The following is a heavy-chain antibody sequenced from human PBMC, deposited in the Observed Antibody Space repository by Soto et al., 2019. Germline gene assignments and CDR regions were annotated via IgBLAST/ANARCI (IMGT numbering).Heavy chain of an antibody. CDR3: TTDSRQQWLDYLDY. CDR2: IKSKTDGGTT. V-gene: IGHV3-15*01. D-gene: IGHD6-19*01. J-gene: IGHJ4*02. CDR1: GFTFSNAW. Sequence: GGSLRLSCAASGFTFSNAWMSWVRQAPGKGLEWVGRIKSKTDGGTTDYAAPVKGRFTISRDDSKNTLYLQMNSLKTEDTAVYYCTTDSRQQWLDYLDYWGQGTLVTVSS.